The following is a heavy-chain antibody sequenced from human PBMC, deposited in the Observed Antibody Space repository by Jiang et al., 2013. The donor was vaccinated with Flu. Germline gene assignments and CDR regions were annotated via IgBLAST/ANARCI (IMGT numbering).Heavy chain of an antibody. V-gene: IGHV1-18*01. J-gene: IGHJ4*02. Sequence: ASGYTFASYGINWARQAPGQGLEWMGWISPYNGYTNYAQNLQGRVTLTIDTSTSVAYMELRSLRSDDTAIYYCTRVSGGAPVYHFDYWGQGAQVTVSS. CDR3: TRVSGGAPVYHFDY. D-gene: IGHD2-8*02. CDR1: GYTFASYG. CDR2: ISPYNGYT.